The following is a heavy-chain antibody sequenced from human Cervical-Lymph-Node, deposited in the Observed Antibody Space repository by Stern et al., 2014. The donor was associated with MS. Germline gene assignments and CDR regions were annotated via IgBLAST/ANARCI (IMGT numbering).Heavy chain of an antibody. V-gene: IGHV4-4*02. CDR3: ASQRGSIYGSDALDL. J-gene: IGHJ3*01. CDR2: VYHSGSA. D-gene: IGHD3-9*01. CDR1: GDSITRDEW. Sequence: QLQLQESGPGLVKPSGTLSLTCTVSGDSITRDEWWNWVRQSPGKGLAWIGEVYHSGSANYNPSLKSRVTMSVDKSKNQFSLTLTSVTSADTAIYYCASQRGSIYGSDALDLWGQGTVVTVSS.